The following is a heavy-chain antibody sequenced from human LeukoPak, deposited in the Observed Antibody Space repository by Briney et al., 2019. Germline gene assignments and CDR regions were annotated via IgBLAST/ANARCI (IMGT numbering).Heavy chain of an antibody. D-gene: IGHD4/OR15-4a*01. CDR1: GFTLNTYA. J-gene: IGHJ5*02. CDR3: AKGLGALDL. Sequence: PGGSLRLSCAASGFTLNTYAMTWVRQGLGQGLEWVSAISGNGANKFYADSVKGRFTISRDKSKNTLYLQMNSLRVEDTALYYCAKGLGALDLWGQGTLVTVSS. CDR2: ISGNGANK. V-gene: IGHV3-23*01.